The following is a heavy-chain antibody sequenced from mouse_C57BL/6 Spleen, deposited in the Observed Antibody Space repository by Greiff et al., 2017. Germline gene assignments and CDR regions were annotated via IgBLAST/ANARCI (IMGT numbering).Heavy chain of an antibody. D-gene: IGHD2-1*01. CDR3: ARHRDYGNL. CDR1: GFTFSDYG. V-gene: IGHV5-17*01. J-gene: IGHJ2*01. Sequence: VQLKQSGGGLVKPGGSLTLSCAASGFTFSDYGMHWVRLAPVKGLTWVAYISSGSSTIYYADTVKGRFTISRDNAKNTLFLKMTSLRSEDTAMYYCARHRDYGNLWGQGTTLTVSS. CDR2: ISSGSSTI.